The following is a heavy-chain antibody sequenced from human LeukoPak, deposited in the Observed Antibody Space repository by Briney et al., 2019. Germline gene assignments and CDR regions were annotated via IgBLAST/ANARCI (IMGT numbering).Heavy chain of an antibody. V-gene: IGHV4-59*02. D-gene: IGHD3-3*01. CDR3: ARSRGGYYDFWSGYYPNWFDP. CDR1: GVPVTADY. CDR2: IYHSGST. J-gene: IGHJ5*02. Sequence: SETLSLTCTISGVPVTADYWSWIRQPPGKGLEWIGYIYHSGSTNYNPSLQSRVSMSLDRSKSQLSLNLTSVTAADTAVYFCARSRGGYYDFWSGYYPNWFDPWGQGILVTVSS.